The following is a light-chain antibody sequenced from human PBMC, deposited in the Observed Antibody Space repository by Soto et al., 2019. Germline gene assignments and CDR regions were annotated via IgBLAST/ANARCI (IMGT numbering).Light chain of an antibody. V-gene: IGLV1-44*01. J-gene: IGLJ2*01. CDR1: SSNIGRNS. CDR3: ASWDDNLNGPLL. CDR2: NNN. Sequence: QSALTQPPSASGTPGQRVTISCSGGSSNIGRNSVSWYQQVPGTAPKLIIFNNNERPSGIPCRFSGSKSGASASLAIVGLQSEDEADYFCASWDDNLNGPLLFGGGTKLTVL.